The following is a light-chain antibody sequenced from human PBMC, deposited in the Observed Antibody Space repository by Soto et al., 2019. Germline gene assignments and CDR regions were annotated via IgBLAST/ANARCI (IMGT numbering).Light chain of an antibody. J-gene: IGKJ4*01. CDR2: DAS. V-gene: IGKV3-11*01. CDR3: QQRSSWPLT. CDR1: QGVSRF. Sequence: EIVLTQSPATLSLSPGERAALSCRASQGVSRFLAWYQQKPGQAPRLLIYDASNRATGIPARFSGSGSGTDSTLAISSLEPEDFAVYYCQQRSSWPLTFGGGTKV.